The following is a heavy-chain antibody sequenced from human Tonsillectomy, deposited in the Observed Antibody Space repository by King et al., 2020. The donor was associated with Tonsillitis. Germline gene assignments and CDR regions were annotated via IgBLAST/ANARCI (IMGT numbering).Heavy chain of an antibody. CDR1: GFIFSDYS. D-gene: IGHD3-22*01. CDR3: ARALIDYHDSSGYYYGFDI. Sequence: VQLVESGGGVVQPGGSLRLSCAAAGFIFSDYSIHWVRQTPGEGLEWVAFIRYDGSKQYYADSVKGRFTIIRDNSKNTVYLQMNSLRADDTAVYYCARALIDYHDSSGYYYGFDIWGQGTVVTVSS. V-gene: IGHV3-30*02. J-gene: IGHJ3*02. CDR2: IRYDGSKQ.